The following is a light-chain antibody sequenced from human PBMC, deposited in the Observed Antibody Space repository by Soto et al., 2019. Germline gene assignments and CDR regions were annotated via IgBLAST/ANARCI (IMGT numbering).Light chain of an antibody. Sequence: ILRTRSLDSLGMSLGERATINCKSSQNILYKSKNKNYLAWYQQKPGQPPKLLIYWASTRESGVPDRFSGSGSGTDFTLTINGLQAEDVAVYFCQQYHTSPYTFGPGTKVDI. J-gene: IGKJ3*01. CDR2: WAS. CDR3: QQYHTSPYT. CDR1: QNILYKSKNKNY. V-gene: IGKV4-1*01.